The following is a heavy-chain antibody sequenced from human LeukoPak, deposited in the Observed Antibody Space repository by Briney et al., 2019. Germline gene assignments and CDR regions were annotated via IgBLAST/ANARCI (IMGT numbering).Heavy chain of an antibody. D-gene: IGHD3-22*01. V-gene: IGHV3-7*01. CDR3: ARDGDYYDKVGMEV. CDR2: IKQDGSEK. Sequence: GGSLRLSCAASGFTFSSYWMSWVRQAPGKGLEWVANIKQDGSEKYYVDSVKGRFTISRDNAKNSLYLQMNSLRAEDTAVYYCARDGDYYDKVGMEVWGQGTTVTVYS. J-gene: IGHJ6*02. CDR1: GFTFSSYW.